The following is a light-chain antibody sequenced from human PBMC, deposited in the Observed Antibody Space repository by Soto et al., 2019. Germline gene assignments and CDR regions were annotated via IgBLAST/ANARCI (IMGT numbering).Light chain of an antibody. J-gene: IGLJ2*01. V-gene: IGLV2-8*01. CDR2: EVS. CDR1: SSDVGGYNY. Sequence: QSALTQPPSASGSPGQSVTISCTGTSSDVGGYNYVSRYQQHPGKAPKLMIYEVSQRPSGVPDRFSGSKSGYTASLTVSGLQPEDEADYYCSSYGGSNNLVFGGGTKLTVL. CDR3: SSYGGSNNLV.